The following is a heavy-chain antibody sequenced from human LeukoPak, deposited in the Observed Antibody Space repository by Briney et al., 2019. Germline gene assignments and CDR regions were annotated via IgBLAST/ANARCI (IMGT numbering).Heavy chain of an antibody. Sequence: GGSLGLSCAASGFTFSSYAMHWVRQAPGKGLQWLALTSDDGSAKYYADSVKGRFTISRDNSQNTLYLQMNSLRADETAIYYCARAPGGFHGDYSPIAYWGQGTLVTVSS. J-gene: IGHJ4*02. D-gene: IGHD4-17*01. CDR2: TSDDGSAK. CDR1: GFTFSSYA. V-gene: IGHV3-30-3*01. CDR3: ARAPGGFHGDYSPIAY.